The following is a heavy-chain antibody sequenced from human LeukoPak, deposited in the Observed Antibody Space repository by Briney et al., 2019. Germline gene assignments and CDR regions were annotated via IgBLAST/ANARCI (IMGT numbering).Heavy chain of an antibody. V-gene: IGHV4-39*01. CDR3: ARLSSSLFDY. CDR2: IYFSGST. D-gene: IGHD6-6*01. J-gene: IGHJ4*02. Sequence: WVRQAPGKGLEWIGSIYFSGSTYYNPSLKSRVTISVDTSKNQFSLKLSSVTAADTAVYYCARLSSSLFDYWGQGTLVTVSS.